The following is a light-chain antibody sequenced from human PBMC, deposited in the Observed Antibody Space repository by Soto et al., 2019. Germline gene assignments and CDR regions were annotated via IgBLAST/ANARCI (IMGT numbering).Light chain of an antibody. CDR2: EGS. CDR1: SSGVENYNL. CDR3: SSYAGAVV. J-gene: IGLJ2*01. V-gene: IGLV2-23*01. Sequence: QSALTQPASVSGSPGQSITLSCTRTSSGVENYNLVSWYQHRPGKAPKLIIYEGSQRPSGVSDRFSGSKSGNTASLTISGLRAEDEDDYYCSSYAGAVVFGGGTKVTVL.